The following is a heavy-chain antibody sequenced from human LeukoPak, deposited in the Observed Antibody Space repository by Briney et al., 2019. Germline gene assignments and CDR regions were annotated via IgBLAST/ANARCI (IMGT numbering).Heavy chain of an antibody. CDR3: ARVRSDAFGVVIPYWYFDL. D-gene: IGHD3-3*01. J-gene: IGHJ2*01. Sequence: SETLSLTCTVSGGSISSYYWSWIRQPPGKGLEWIGYIYYSGSTNYNPSLKSRVTISVDTSKNQFSLKLSSVTAADTAVYYCARVRSDAFGVVIPYWYFDLWGRGTLVTVSS. CDR1: GGSISSYY. CDR2: IYYSGST. V-gene: IGHV4-59*01.